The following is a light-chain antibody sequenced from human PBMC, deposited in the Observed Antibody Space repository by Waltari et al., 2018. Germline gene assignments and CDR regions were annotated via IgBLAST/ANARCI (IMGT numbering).Light chain of an antibody. J-gene: IGLJ2*01. V-gene: IGLV3-19*01. CDR2: DKN. CDR1: SLRSYY. CDR3: HSRDASGVAGS. Sequence: SSELTQDPAVSVAMGQPVRITCQGDSLRSYYASWYQQKPGQAPILVMYDKNNRPSAVPDRFSCSSSRNTSSVTITGAQAEDEASDYCHSRDASGVAGSFGGGTKLTVL.